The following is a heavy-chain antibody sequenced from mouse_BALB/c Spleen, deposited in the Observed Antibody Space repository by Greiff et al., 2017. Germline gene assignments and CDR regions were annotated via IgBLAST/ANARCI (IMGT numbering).Heavy chain of an antibody. CDR3: ARAGITTVVAEGAMDY. J-gene: IGHJ4*01. CDR1: GYTFTSYW. CDR2: INPSTGYT. V-gene: IGHV1-7*01. D-gene: IGHD1-1*01. Sequence: VQLQQSGAELAKPGASVKMSCKASGYTFTSYWMHWVKQRPEQGLEWIGYINPSTGYTEYNQKFKDKATLTADKSSSTAYMQLSSLTSEDSAVYYCARAGITTVVAEGAMDYWGQGTSVTVSS.